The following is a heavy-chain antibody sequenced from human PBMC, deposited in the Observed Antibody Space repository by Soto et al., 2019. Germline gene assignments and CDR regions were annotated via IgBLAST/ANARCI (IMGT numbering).Heavy chain of an antibody. CDR3: RYYDILTGYYSYYYGMDV. J-gene: IGHJ6*02. V-gene: IGHV4-39*01. D-gene: IGHD3-9*01. Sequence: PSETLSLTCTVSGGSISSSSYYWGWIRQPPGKGLEWIGSIYYSGSTYYNPSLKSRVTISVDTSKNQFSLKLSSVTAADTAVYYCRYYDILTGYYSYYYGMDVWGQGTTGTVSS. CDR1: GGSISSSSYY. CDR2: IYYSGST.